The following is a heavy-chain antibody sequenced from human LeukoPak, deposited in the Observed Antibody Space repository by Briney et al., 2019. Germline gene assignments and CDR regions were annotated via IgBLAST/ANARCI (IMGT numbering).Heavy chain of an antibody. CDR3: AKSQFGGVFDGFDI. V-gene: IGHV3-23*01. D-gene: IGHD3-16*01. CDR2: ISGSGAST. J-gene: IGHJ3*02. CDR1: GFTFSSYA. Sequence: TGGSLRLSCAASGFTFSSYAMNWVRQAPGKGLEWVSAISGSGASTYYADSVKGRLTISRDNSKNTLYVQMNSLRAEDTAVYYCAKSQFGGVFDGFDIWGQGTMVTVSS.